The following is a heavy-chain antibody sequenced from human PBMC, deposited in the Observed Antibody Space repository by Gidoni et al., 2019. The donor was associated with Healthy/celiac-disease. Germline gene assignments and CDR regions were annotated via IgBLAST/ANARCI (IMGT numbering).Heavy chain of an antibody. Sequence: QVQLVESGGGVVQPGRSLRLSCAASGFTFSSYGMHWVRQAPGKGLEWVAFIGYDGSNKYYADSVKGRFTISRDNSKNTLYLQMNSLRAEDTAVYYCARETTVTTFYYYYMDVWGKGTTVTVSS. CDR3: ARETTVTTFYYYYMDV. D-gene: IGHD4-4*01. CDR2: IGYDGSNK. J-gene: IGHJ6*03. V-gene: IGHV3-33*01. CDR1: GFTFSSYG.